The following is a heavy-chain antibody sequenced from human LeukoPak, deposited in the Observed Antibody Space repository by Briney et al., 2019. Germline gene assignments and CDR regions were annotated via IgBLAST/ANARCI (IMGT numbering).Heavy chain of an antibody. Sequence: PSETLSLTCTVSGGSISYYYWSWIRQPPGKGLEWIGYIYYSGSTNYNPSLKSRVTISVDTFKNQFSLKLNSVTAADTAVYYCARSLADFWSGYLDYWGQETLVTVSS. J-gene: IGHJ4*02. D-gene: IGHD3-3*01. CDR1: GGSISYYY. V-gene: IGHV4-59*01. CDR2: IYYSGST. CDR3: ARSLADFWSGYLDY.